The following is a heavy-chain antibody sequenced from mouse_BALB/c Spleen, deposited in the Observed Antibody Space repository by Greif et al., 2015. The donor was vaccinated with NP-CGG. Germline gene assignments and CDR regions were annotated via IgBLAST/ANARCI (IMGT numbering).Heavy chain of an antibody. CDR2: INSNGGST. CDR3: ASLSYYGSSLDY. J-gene: IGHJ2*01. CDR1: GFTFSSYY. V-gene: IGHV5-6-2*01. D-gene: IGHD1-1*01. Sequence: EVKVVESGGGLVKLGGSLKLSCAASGFTFSSYYMSWVRQTPEKRLELVAAINSNGGSTYYPDTVKGRFTISRDNAKNTLYLQMSSLKSEDTALYYCASLSYYGSSLDYWGQGTTLTVSS.